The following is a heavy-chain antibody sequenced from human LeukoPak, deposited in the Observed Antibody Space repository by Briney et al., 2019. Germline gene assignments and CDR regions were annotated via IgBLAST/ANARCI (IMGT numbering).Heavy chain of an antibody. CDR1: GGSINSYY. J-gene: IGHJ4*02. CDR2: IYFSGST. CDR3: ARTSTGGTYYFDY. V-gene: IGHV4-4*07. Sequence: PSETLSLTCTVSGGSINSYYWSWIRQPAGKGLEWIGRIYFSGSTNYNPSLRSRVTMSVGTSKSQFSLKLSLVTAADTAVYYCARTSTGGTYYFDYWGQGTLVTVSS. D-gene: IGHD2-2*01.